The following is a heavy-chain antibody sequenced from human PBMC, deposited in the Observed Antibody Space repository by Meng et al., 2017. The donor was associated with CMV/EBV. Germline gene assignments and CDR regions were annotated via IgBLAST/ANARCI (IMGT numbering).Heavy chain of an antibody. V-gene: IGHV1-69*05. CDR1: GALGGFA. CDR2: TIPIFGTA. D-gene: IGHD6-6*01. Sequence: GALGGFAMSWERQGHGQGLKWMGRTIPIFGTATDAQQCKGRVTITTDESTSTAYMELRRLRSADTAVCYCARSIEARPGESTWFDYWGQGTLVTVSS. CDR3: ARSIEARPGESTWFDY. J-gene: IGHJ4*02.